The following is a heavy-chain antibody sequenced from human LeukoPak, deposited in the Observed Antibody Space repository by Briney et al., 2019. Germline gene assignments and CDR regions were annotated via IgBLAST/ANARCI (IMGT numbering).Heavy chain of an antibody. CDR3: AARGSVRGVMIMAAFDI. CDR2: ISSGTGDT. J-gene: IGHJ3*02. Sequence: GGSLRLSCAVSGFTVTNYAMNWVRQAPGKGLEWVSSISSGTGDTYYPDSVKGRFTLSRDNSKNTLYLQMNSLRAEDTAVYYCAARGSVRGVMIMAAFDIWGQGTMVTVSS. V-gene: IGHV3-23*01. D-gene: IGHD3-10*01. CDR1: GFTVTNYA.